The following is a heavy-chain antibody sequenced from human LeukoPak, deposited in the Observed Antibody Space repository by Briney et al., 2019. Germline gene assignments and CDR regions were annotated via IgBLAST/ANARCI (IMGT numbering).Heavy chain of an antibody. D-gene: IGHD1-26*01. CDR2: ISWNSGSI. J-gene: IGHJ6*02. CDR1: GFTFDDYA. Sequence: GGSLRLSCAASGFTFDDYAMHWVRQAQGQGLEWVSGISWNSGSIGYADSVRGRFTISRDNAKNSLYLQMNSLRAEDTAVYYCARDIGGSYLAQGYYYYGMDVWGQGTTVTVSS. CDR3: ARDIGGSYLAQGYYYYGMDV. V-gene: IGHV3-9*01.